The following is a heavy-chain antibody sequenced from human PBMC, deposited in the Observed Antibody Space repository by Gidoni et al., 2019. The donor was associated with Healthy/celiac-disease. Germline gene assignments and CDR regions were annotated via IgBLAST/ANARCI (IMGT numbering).Heavy chain of an antibody. V-gene: IGHV4-59*01. J-gene: IGHJ4*02. CDR2: IYYSGST. CDR1: GGSISSYY. CDR3: ASEYYYDSSGYPRGYFDY. Sequence: QVQLQESGPGLVKPSETLSLTCTVSGGSISSYYWSWIRQPPGKGLEWIGYIYYSGSTNYNPSLKSRVTISVDTSKNQFSLKLSSVTAADTAVYYCASEYYYDSSGYPRGYFDYWGQGTLVTVSS. D-gene: IGHD3-22*01.